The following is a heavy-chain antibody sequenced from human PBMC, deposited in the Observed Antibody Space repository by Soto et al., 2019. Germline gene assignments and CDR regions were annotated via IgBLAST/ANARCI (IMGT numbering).Heavy chain of an antibody. CDR3: ARVDYFDFWSCFPFD. Sequence: ASVKVSCKASGYTFTSYGISWVRQGPGQGLEWMGWISAYNGNTNYAQKLQGRVTMTTDTSTSTAYMELRSLRSEDTAVYYCARVDYFDFWSCFPFDWGQGTLVTVSS. J-gene: IGHJ4*02. CDR1: GYTFTSYG. CDR2: ISAYNGNT. D-gene: IGHD3-3*01. V-gene: IGHV1-18*01.